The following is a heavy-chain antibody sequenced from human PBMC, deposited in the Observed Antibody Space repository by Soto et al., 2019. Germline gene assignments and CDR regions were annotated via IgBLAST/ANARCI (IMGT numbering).Heavy chain of an antibody. V-gene: IGHV1-69*12. J-gene: IGHJ5*02. CDR3: ARGRRGYSYGNNWFDP. CDR1: GGTFSSYA. CDR2: IIPIFGTA. Sequence: QVQLVQSGAEVKKPGSSVKVSCKASGGTFSSYAISWVRQAPGQGLEWMGGIIPIFGTANYAQKFQGRVTIAAADSTSTGYMELSSLRSEDTAVYYCARGRRGYSYGNNWFDPWGQGTLVTVSS. D-gene: IGHD5-18*01.